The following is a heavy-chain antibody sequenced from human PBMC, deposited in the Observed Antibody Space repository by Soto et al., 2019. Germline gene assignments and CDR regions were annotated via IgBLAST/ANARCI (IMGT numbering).Heavy chain of an antibody. CDR2: ISSSGNTI. CDR1: GFSISRYW. Sequence: EVQLVESGGGLVQPGGSLRLSCAASGFSISRYWMSWVRQAPGKGLEWVSYISSSGNTIHYADSVKGRFTISRDNAKKSLYLQMNSLRAEDTAVYYCARDEYGGAYDYWGQGTLVTVSS. V-gene: IGHV3-48*04. J-gene: IGHJ4*02. D-gene: IGHD4-17*01. CDR3: ARDEYGGAYDY.